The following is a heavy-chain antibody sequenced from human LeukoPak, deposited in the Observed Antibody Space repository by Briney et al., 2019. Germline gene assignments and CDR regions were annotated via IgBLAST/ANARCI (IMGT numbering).Heavy chain of an antibody. D-gene: IGHD3-22*01. Sequence: PGGSLRLSCAASGFTFSSHSMNWVRQAPGKGLEWVSYISSSSSTIYYADSVKGRFTISRDNAKNSLYLQMNSLRAEDTAVYYCARSDITYYYDSSGPSHVDYWGQGTLVTVSS. J-gene: IGHJ4*02. CDR2: ISSSSSTI. V-gene: IGHV3-48*01. CDR3: ARSDITYYYDSSGPSHVDY. CDR1: GFTFSSHS.